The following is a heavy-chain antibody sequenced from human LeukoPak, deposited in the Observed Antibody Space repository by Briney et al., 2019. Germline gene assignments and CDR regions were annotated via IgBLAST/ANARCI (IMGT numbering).Heavy chain of an antibody. CDR1: GFSLSTSGMC. J-gene: IGHJ6*02. D-gene: IGHD3-10*02. V-gene: IGHV2-70*01. CDR3: ARTVCGELPSGWNYYYGMDV. Sequence: SGPTLLHPTPPLTLTSTFSGFSLSTSGMCVSWIRQPPGKALEWLPPIDWAYDKYYSTSLKTRLTISKDSSKNRVVLTMTNMDPVDTATYYCARTVCGELPSGWNYYYGMDVWGQGTTVTVSS. CDR2: IDWAYDK.